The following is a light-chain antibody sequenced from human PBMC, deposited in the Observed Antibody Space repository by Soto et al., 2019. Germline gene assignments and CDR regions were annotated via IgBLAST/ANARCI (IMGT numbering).Light chain of an antibody. V-gene: IGKV2-28*01. J-gene: IGKJ1*01. CDR1: QSLFHSSGYYY. CDR2: LSS. CDR3: MQALQAPRT. Sequence: DIVMTQSPLSLPVTPGEPASISCRSSQSLFHSSGYYYLDWYLQKPGQSPQLLIYLSSIRASGVPDRFSGSGSGTDFTLKISRVEAEDVGVYYCMQALQAPRTFCQGTKVEF.